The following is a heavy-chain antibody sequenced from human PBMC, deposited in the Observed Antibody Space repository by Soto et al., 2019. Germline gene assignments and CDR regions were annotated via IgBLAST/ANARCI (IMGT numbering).Heavy chain of an antibody. CDR2: IIPIFGTA. CDR1: GGTFSSYA. D-gene: IGHD3-22*01. CDR3: ARDRGYYYPNWLDP. V-gene: IGHV1-69*13. Sequence: ASVKVSCKASGGTFSSYAISWVRQAPGQGLEWMGGIIPIFGTANYAQKFQGRVTITADESTSTAYMELSSLRSEDTAVYYCARDRGYYYPNWLDPWGQGTLVTVAS. J-gene: IGHJ5*02.